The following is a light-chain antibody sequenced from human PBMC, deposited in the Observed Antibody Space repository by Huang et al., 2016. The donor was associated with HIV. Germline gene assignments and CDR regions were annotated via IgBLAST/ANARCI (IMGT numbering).Light chain of an antibody. J-gene: IGKJ1*01. CDR1: QRVTGN. CDR2: GAS. CDR3: QQYNTWPSTWT. Sequence: EIVLTQSPGTLSLSPGERATLSCRASQRVTGNLAWYQHRPGQPPRLLIYGASARAANVPARFSGTGSGTEFTLTISSLKSEDSAVYYCQQYNTWPSTWTFGQGTKVEIK. V-gene: IGKV3-15*01.